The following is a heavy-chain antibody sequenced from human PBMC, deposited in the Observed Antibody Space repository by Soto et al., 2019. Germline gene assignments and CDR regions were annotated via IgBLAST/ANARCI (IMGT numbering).Heavy chain of an antibody. CDR1: GFAFNKFG. CDR3: AKGGEVGGVLGDH. CDR2: ISYDGSYQ. D-gene: IGHD1-26*01. Sequence: QVQLVESGGGVVQPGTSLRLSCEASGFAFNKFGMHWVRQAPGKGLEWVAFISYDGSYQYYADSVQGRLTITRDNSMNTLNMQLISLRREDTAVYYCAKGGEVGGVLGDHWGQGTLVTVSS. V-gene: IGHV3-30*18. J-gene: IGHJ4*02.